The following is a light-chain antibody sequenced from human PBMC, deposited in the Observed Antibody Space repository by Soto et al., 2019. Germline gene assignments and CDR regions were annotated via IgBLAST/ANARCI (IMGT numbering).Light chain of an antibody. J-gene: IGKJ1*01. V-gene: IGKV1-5*01. CDR3: QQYNSFSKT. CDR1: QSIAYW. CDR2: AAS. Sequence: DIQMTQSPSRLSASVGDRVTITCRASQSIAYWLAWYQQKPGKAPNLLIYAASTLETGAPSRFSGSGYGTEFTLTIASLQPDDSATYYCQQYNSFSKTFGRGTKVDIK.